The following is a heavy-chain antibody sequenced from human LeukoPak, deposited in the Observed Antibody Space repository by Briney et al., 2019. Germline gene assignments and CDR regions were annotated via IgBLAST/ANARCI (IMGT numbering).Heavy chain of an antibody. J-gene: IGHJ4*02. CDR3: ARDQGYYDSSGPIDY. CDR1: GFTFSSYS. D-gene: IGHD3-22*01. V-gene: IGHV3-21*01. Sequence: GGSLRLSCAASGFTFSSYSMNWVRQAPGKGLEGVSSISSSSSYIYYADSVKGRFTISRDNAKNSLYLQMNSLRAEDTAVYYCARDQGYYDSSGPIDYWGQGTLVTVSP. CDR2: ISSSSSYI.